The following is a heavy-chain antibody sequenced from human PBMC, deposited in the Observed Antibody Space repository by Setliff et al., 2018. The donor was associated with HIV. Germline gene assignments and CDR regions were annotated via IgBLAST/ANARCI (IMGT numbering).Heavy chain of an antibody. Sequence: SETLSLTCIVSGASISSSDYFWVWIRQPPGKGLEWIGSSYHTGTTSYNRSLQSRVTISVDTSKNHFSLKVNSVTASDTAVYYCTRRAHGRQEPLWDQGTLVTVSS. CDR3: TRRAHGRQEPL. CDR2: SYHTGTT. J-gene: IGHJ4*02. V-gene: IGHV4-39*02. CDR1: GASISSSDYF.